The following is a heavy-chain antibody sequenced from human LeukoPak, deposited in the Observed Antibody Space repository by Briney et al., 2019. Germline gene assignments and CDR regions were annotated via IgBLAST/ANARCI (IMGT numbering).Heavy chain of an antibody. J-gene: IGHJ3*02. CDR1: GFTFSTYT. D-gene: IGHD3-9*01. Sequence: GGSLRLSCAASGFTFSTYTIHWVRQAPGKGLEWVAVTSNDGHFKYYADSVKGRFTISRDNSKSTLFLQMNSLTIEDTAVYYCARETRLPHNDILINRRAFDIWGQGTILTVSS. CDR2: TSNDGHFK. CDR3: ARETRLPHNDILINRRAFDI. V-gene: IGHV3-30-3*01.